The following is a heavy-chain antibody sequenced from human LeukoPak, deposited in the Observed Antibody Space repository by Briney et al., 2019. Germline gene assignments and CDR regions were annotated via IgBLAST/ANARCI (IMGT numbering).Heavy chain of an antibody. CDR1: GGSISSYY. CDR3: ARSSSGWYLFDY. D-gene: IGHD6-19*01. CDR2: IYYSGST. V-gene: IGHV4-59*01. J-gene: IGHJ4*02. Sequence: SETLSLTCTVSGGSISSYYWSWIRQPPGKGLEWIGYIYYSGSTNYNPSLKSRVTISVDTSKNQFSLKLSSVTAADTAVYYCARSSSGWYLFDYWGQGTLVTVSS.